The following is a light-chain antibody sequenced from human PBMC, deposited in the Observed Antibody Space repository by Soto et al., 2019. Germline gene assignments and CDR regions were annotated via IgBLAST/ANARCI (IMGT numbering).Light chain of an antibody. V-gene: IGLV2-14*03. Sequence: QSALTQPASVSGSPGQSITISCTGTSSDVGGYNYVSWYQQHPGKAPKLMIYDVSDRPSGISNRFSASKSGNTASLTISGLQAEDEADYYCCSYTSSSTPWVFGPGTKLTVL. CDR1: SSDVGGYNY. CDR3: CSYTSSSTPWV. J-gene: IGLJ1*01. CDR2: DVS.